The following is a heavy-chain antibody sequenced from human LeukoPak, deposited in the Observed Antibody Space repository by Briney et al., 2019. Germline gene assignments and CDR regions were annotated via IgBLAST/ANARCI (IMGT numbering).Heavy chain of an antibody. CDR3: ARGIRSGWYPCDY. CDR1: GYTFTSHG. CDR2: ISGYDGNT. J-gene: IGHJ4*02. Sequence: ASVTVSCKTSGYTFTSHGIGWVRQAPGQGLEWMGWISGYDGNTKYVEKFQDRVTMTTDTSTSTAYMELRSLRSDDTAVYYCARGIRSGWYPCDYWGQGTVVTVSS. V-gene: IGHV1-18*01. D-gene: IGHD6-19*01.